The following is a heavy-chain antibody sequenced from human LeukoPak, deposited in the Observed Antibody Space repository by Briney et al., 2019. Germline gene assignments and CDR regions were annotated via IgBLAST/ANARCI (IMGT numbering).Heavy chain of an antibody. CDR1: GGSISSSSYY. CDR2: IYYSGST. J-gene: IGHJ4*02. Sequence: SETLSLTCTVSGGSISSSSYYWGWIRQPPVKGLEWIGSIYYSGSTYYNPSLKSRVTISVDTSKNQFSLKLSSVTAADTAVYYCARDRYGGNSGDFDYWGQGTLVTVSS. V-gene: IGHV4-39*07. D-gene: IGHD4-23*01. CDR3: ARDRYGGNSGDFDY.